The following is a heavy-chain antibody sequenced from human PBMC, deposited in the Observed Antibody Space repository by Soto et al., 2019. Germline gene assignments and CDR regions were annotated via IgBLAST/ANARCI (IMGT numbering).Heavy chain of an antibody. J-gene: IGHJ6*03. CDR1: GFSFNNYW. Sequence: GGSLRLSCAASGFSFNNYWMHWVRQAPGKGLVWVSRINSDGSSTSYADSVKGRFTISRDNAKNTLYLQMNSLRAEDTAVYYCARDPKYCTNGVCQEYYYYMDVWGKGTTVTVSS. V-gene: IGHV3-74*01. D-gene: IGHD2-8*01. CDR2: INSDGSST. CDR3: ARDPKYCTNGVCQEYYYYMDV.